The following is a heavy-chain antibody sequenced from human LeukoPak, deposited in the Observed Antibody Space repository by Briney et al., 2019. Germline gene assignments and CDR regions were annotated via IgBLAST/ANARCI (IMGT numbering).Heavy chain of an antibody. D-gene: IGHD4-17*01. Sequence: ASVKVSCMASGYTFTSYGISWVRQAPGQGLEWMGWISAYNGNTNYAQKLQGRVTMTTDTSTSTAYMELRSLRSDDTAVYYGARDGSLKSRYYGDYAGYWGQGTLVTVSS. CDR1: GYTFTSYG. CDR3: ARDGSLKSRYYGDYAGY. CDR2: ISAYNGNT. V-gene: IGHV1-18*01. J-gene: IGHJ4*02.